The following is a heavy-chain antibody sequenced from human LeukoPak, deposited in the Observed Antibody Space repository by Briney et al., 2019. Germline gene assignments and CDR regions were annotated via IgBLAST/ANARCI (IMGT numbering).Heavy chain of an antibody. Sequence: GASVKVSCKASGGTFSSYAISWVRQAPGQGLEWMGGIIPIFGTANYAQKFQGRVTITADKSTSTAYMELSSLRSEDTAVYYCARAGYYYDSSGYPLWGQGTLVTVSS. CDR2: IIPIFGTA. V-gene: IGHV1-69*06. CDR1: GGTFSSYA. D-gene: IGHD3-22*01. J-gene: IGHJ4*02. CDR3: ARAGYYYDSSGYPL.